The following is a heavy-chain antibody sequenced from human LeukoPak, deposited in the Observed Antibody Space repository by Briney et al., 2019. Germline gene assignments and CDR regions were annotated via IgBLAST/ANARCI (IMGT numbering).Heavy chain of an antibody. J-gene: IGHJ6*03. CDR2: VIPIFGTA. CDR3: ARAAIVGATLYYYYMDV. CDR1: GGTFSSYA. D-gene: IGHD1-26*01. V-gene: IGHV1-69*05. Sequence: SVKVSCKASGGTFSSYAISWVRQAPGQGLEWMGGVIPIFGTANYAQKFQGRVTITTDESTSTAYMELSSLRSEDTAVYYCARAAIVGATLYYYYMDVWGKGTTVTVSS.